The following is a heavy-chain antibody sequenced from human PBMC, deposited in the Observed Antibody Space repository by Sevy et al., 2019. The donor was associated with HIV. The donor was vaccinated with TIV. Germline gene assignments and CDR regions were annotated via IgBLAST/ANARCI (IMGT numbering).Heavy chain of an antibody. CDR3: ARSNWNPDSRALDI. Sequence: GESLKISCAASGFTFSSYWMSWVRQAPGKGLEWVANIKQDGSEKYYVDSVKGRFTISRDNAKNSLYLQMNSLRAEDTAVYYCARSNWNPDSRALDIWGQGTMVTVSS. J-gene: IGHJ3*02. V-gene: IGHV3-7*01. CDR1: GFTFSSYW. CDR2: IKQDGSEK. D-gene: IGHD1-20*01.